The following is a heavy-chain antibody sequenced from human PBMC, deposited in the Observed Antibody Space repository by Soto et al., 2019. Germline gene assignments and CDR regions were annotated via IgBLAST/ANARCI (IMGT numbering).Heavy chain of an antibody. CDR3: AALGVNFDH. CDR2: IGVGSGNR. D-gene: IGHD2-8*01. CDR1: GFTFTSSA. Sequence: SVKVSCKASGFTFTSSAVQWVRQARGQRLEWIGWIGVGSGNRHYAQKFQERVTITRDMSTNTAYMELSSLRSEDTAVYYCAALGVNFDHRGQGTLVTVSS. V-gene: IGHV1-58*01. J-gene: IGHJ4*02.